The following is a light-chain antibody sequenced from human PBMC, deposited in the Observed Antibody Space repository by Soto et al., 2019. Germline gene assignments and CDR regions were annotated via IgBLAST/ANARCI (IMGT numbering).Light chain of an antibody. CDR2: AAS. CDR1: QSISSY. J-gene: IGKJ4*01. CDR3: QQSYSNPPT. Sequence: DIQMTQSPSSLSASVGDRVTITCRASQSISSYLNWYQQNPGKAPKLLIYAASSLQSGVPSRFSGSGSGTDFTLTISSLQPEDFATYYCQQSYSNPPTFGGGTKVEIK. V-gene: IGKV1-39*01.